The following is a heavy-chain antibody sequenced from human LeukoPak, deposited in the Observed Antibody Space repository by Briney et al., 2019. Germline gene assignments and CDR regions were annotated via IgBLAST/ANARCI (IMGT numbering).Heavy chain of an antibody. CDR1: GFTFSSYG. CDR2: IRYDGSNK. J-gene: IGHJ4*02. D-gene: IGHD3-22*01. V-gene: IGHV3-30*02. Sequence: GGSLRLSCAASGFTFSSYGMHWVRQAPGKGLEGVAFIRYDGSNKYYADSVKGRFTISRDNSKNTLYLQMNSLRAEDTAVYYCAKGDSAVVVTYFDYWGQGTLVTVSS. CDR3: AKGDSAVVVTYFDY.